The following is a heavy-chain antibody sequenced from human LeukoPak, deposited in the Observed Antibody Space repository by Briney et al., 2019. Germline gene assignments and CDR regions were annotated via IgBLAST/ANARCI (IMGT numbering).Heavy chain of an antibody. CDR1: GFTFSDYY. Sequence: GGSLRLSCAASGFTFSDYYMSWIRQAPGKGLEWVSYISSSGSTIYYADSVKGRFTISRDNAKNSLYLHMSNVKTEDTAVYYCAKHIYGVVSIQQWGQGTLVTVSS. V-gene: IGHV3-11*01. D-gene: IGHD3-3*01. CDR2: ISSSGSTI. J-gene: IGHJ1*01. CDR3: AKHIYGVVSIQQ.